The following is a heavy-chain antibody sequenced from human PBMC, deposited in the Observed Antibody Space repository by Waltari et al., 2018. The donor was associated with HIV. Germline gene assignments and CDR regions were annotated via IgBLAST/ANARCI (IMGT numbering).Heavy chain of an antibody. Sequence: EVQLVESGGGLVQPGGSLRRSCAASGFTFSSSWMSWVRQAPGKGLEWVANIKQDGSEKYYVDSVKGRFTISRDNAKNSLYLQMNSLRAEDTAVYYCARSPYDIYGDYDLCDYWGQGTLVTVSS. CDR1: GFTFSSSW. V-gene: IGHV3-7*01. D-gene: IGHD4-17*01. J-gene: IGHJ4*02. CDR2: IKQDGSEK. CDR3: ARSPYDIYGDYDLCDY.